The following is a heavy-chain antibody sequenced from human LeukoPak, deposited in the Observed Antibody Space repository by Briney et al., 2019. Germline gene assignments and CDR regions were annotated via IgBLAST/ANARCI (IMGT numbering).Heavy chain of an antibody. CDR3: AREAYCSSTSCYSGD. Sequence: SETLSLTCTVSGYSISSGYYWGWIRQPPGKGLEWIGSIYHSGSTYHNPSLKSRVTISVDTSKNQFSLKLSSVTAADTAVYYCAREAYCSSTSCYSGDWGQGTLVTVSS. CDR2: IYHSGST. J-gene: IGHJ4*02. V-gene: IGHV4-38-2*02. CDR1: GYSISSGYY. D-gene: IGHD2-2*01.